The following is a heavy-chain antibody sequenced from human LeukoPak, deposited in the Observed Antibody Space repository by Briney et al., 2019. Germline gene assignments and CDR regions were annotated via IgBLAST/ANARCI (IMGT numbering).Heavy chain of an antibody. Sequence: GGSLRLSCAASGFTFSTYAMSWVRQAPGKGLEWVANIKSDGSEKFYVDSVRGRFTISRDNDENALFLQMNSLRADDTAVYYCAREDCSGGACFSPIDLWGQGTLVTVSS. CDR1: GFTFSTYA. D-gene: IGHD2-15*01. CDR3: AREDCSGGACFSPIDL. J-gene: IGHJ5*02. CDR2: IKSDGSEK. V-gene: IGHV3-7*01.